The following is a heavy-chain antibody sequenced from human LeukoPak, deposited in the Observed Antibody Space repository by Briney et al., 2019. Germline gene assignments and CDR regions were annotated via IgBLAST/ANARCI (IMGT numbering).Heavy chain of an antibody. V-gene: IGHV3-48*04. J-gene: IGHJ4*02. D-gene: IGHD6-13*01. CDR1: GLSVSSNY. CDR3: AKDRIAFDY. Sequence: GGSLRLSCAASGLSVSSNYMTWVRQAPGKGLEWVSYISSSGSTIYYADSVKGRFTISRDNAKNSLYLQMNSLRAEDTAVYYCAKDRIAFDYWGQGTLVTVSS. CDR2: ISSSGSTI.